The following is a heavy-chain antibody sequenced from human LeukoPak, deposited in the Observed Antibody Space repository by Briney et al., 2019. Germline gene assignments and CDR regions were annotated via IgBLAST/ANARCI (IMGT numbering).Heavy chain of an antibody. J-gene: IGHJ4*02. Sequence: GGSLRLTCAASGFTFSSYAMSWVRQAPGKGLEWVSAISGSGGSTYYADSVKGRFTISRDNSKNTLYLQMNSLRAEDTAVYYCAKGAARAGYSSSHTPFDYWGQGTLVTVSS. CDR1: GFTFSSYA. CDR2: ISGSGGST. D-gene: IGHD6-13*01. CDR3: AKGAARAGYSSSHTPFDY. V-gene: IGHV3-23*01.